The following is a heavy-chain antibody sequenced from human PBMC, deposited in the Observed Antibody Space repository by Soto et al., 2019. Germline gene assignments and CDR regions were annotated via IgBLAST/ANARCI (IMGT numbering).Heavy chain of an antibody. Sequence: EVQLVESGGGLIRPGGSLRLSCAASGFTFSDYWMHWVRQTPGKGLVWVSRINRGGSSTMYADSVRGRFTISRDDAKNTLYLHMNSLRAEDTAVYYCARVRTGDRRDFDYWGQGTLVTVSS. V-gene: IGHV3-74*03. CDR2: INRGGSST. J-gene: IGHJ4*02. CDR3: ARVRTGDRRDFDY. CDR1: GFTFSDYW.